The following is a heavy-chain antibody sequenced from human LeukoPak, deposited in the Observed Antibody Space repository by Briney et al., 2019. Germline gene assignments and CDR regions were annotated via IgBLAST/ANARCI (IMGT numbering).Heavy chain of an antibody. J-gene: IGHJ4*02. CDR2: IYYSGST. CDR3: ARHVPPGIAAAGSLDY. Sequence: SETLSLTCTVSGGSISSSSYYWGWIRQPPGKGLVWIGSIYYSGSTYYNPSLKSRVTISVDTSKNQFSLKLSSVTAADTAVYYCARHVPPGIAAAGSLDYWGQGTLVTVSS. D-gene: IGHD6-13*01. CDR1: GGSISSSSYY. V-gene: IGHV4-39*01.